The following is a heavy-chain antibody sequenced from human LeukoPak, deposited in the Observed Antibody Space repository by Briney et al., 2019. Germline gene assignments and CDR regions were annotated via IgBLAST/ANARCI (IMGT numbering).Heavy chain of an antibody. J-gene: IGHJ4*02. CDR2: ISSSSSTI. D-gene: IGHD5-18*01. Sequence: AGGSLRLSCAASGFTFSSYSMNWVRQAPGQGLEWVSYISSSSSTIYYADSVKGRFTISRDNAKNSLYLQMNSLRAEDTAVYYCARDRAGYSYGFVYWGQGTLVTVSS. V-gene: IGHV3-48*01. CDR3: ARDRAGYSYGFVY. CDR1: GFTFSSYS.